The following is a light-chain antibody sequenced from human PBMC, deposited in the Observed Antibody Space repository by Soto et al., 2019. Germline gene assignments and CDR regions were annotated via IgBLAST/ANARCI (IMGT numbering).Light chain of an antibody. Sequence: EIVLTQSPGTLSLSPGERATLSCRASQSVSSSYLAWYQQKPGQAPRLLIYGASSRATGIPDRFSGSGSGTDFTLTISRLEPEDFAVYYCKQYNTWPPFTFGQGTRLEIK. CDR3: KQYNTWPPFT. J-gene: IGKJ5*01. V-gene: IGKV3-20*01. CDR2: GAS. CDR1: QSVSSSY.